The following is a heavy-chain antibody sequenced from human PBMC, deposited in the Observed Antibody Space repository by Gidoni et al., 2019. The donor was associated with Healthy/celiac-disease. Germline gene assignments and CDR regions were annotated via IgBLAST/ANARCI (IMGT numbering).Heavy chain of an antibody. CDR3: TRDGDYAENWFDP. CDR2: INPISGGT. J-gene: IGHJ5*02. CDR1: GYTFTGYY. D-gene: IGHD4-17*01. Sequence: QVQLVQSVSEVKKPGASVKVSCQASGYTFTGYYMHWVRQAPGQGLEWIGRINPISGGTNYAQKFQGRVTMTRDTSISTAYMELSRLRSDDTAVYDCTRDGDYAENWFDPWGQGTLVTVSS. V-gene: IGHV1-2*06.